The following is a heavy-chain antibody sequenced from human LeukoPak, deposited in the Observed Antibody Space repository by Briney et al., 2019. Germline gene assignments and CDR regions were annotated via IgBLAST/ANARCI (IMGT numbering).Heavy chain of an antibody. J-gene: IGHJ4*02. CDR3: AVAVAFDY. Sequence: GREWFSSISSSRSSYIYYADSGKGRFTISRDNAKNSLYLQMNSLRAEDTAVYYCAVAVAFDYWGQGTLVTVSS. V-gene: IGHV3-21*01. CDR2: ISSSRSSYI. D-gene: IGHD6-19*01.